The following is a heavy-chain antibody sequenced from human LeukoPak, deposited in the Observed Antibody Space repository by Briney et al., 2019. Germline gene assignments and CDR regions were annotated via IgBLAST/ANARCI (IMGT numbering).Heavy chain of an antibody. D-gene: IGHD6-6*01. J-gene: IGHJ3*02. CDR1: GFTFSSYE. V-gene: IGHV3-48*03. Sequence: PGGSLRLSCAASGFTFSSYEMNWVRQAPGKGLEWVSYISSGRTIYYADSVKGRFTISRDNAKNSLYLQMNSLRAEDTAVYYCARLYSSSSGKAFDIWGQGQWSPSLQ. CDR2: ISSGRTI. CDR3: ARLYSSSSGKAFDI.